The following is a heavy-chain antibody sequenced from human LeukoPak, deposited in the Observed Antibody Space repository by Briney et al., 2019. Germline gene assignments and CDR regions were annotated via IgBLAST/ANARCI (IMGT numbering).Heavy chain of an antibody. Sequence: PGGSLRLSCAASGFTFSSYGMYWVRQAPGKGLEWVAFIRYDGSNKYYADSVKGRFTISRDNSKNTLYLQMNSLRAEDTAVYYCAGRYCSSTSCYSDYWGQGTLVTVSS. CDR1: GFTFSSYG. D-gene: IGHD2-2*02. CDR3: AGRYCSSTSCYSDY. V-gene: IGHV3-30*02. J-gene: IGHJ4*02. CDR2: IRYDGSNK.